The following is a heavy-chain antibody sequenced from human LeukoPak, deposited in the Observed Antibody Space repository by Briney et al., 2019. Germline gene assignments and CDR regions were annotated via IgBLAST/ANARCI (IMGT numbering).Heavy chain of an antibody. CDR3: ARIPKIRSKEGYYYYGMDV. V-gene: IGHV4-59*01. CDR2: IYYSGST. CDR1: GGSISSYY. Sequence: PSESLSLTCTVSGGSISSYYWSWIRQPPGKGLEWIGYIYYSGSTNYNPSLKSRVTISVDTSKNQFSLKLSSVTAADAAVYYCARIPKIRSKEGYYYYGMDVWGQGTTVTVSS. J-gene: IGHJ6*02. D-gene: IGHD2-2*02.